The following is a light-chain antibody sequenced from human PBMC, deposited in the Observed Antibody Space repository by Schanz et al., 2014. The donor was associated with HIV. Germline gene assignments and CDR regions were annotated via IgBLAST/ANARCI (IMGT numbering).Light chain of an antibody. V-gene: IGLV4-69*01. CDR3: QTWGTGIWV. J-gene: IGLJ3*02. Sequence: QLVLTQSPSASASLGASVKLTCTLSSGHSSYAIAWHQQQPEKGPRYLMNLNSDGSHRKGDGIPDRFSGSSSGAERYLTISSLQSEDEADYYCQTWGTGIWVFGGGTKLTVL. CDR2: LNSDGSH. CDR1: SGHSSYA.